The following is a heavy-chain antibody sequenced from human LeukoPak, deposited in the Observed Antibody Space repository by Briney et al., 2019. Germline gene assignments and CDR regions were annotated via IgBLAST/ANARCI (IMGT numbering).Heavy chain of an antibody. D-gene: IGHD2-15*01. CDR2: ISYDGSSE. V-gene: IGHV3-30*03. Sequence: PGGSLRLSCAASGFTFSGCAMHWVRQAPGKGPEWVTMISYDGSSEYYADSVKGRFTISRDNSKNTLYLQMNSLRAEDTAVYYCASFWWWYSSANFDYWGQGTLVTVSS. CDR3: ASFWWWYSSANFDY. CDR1: GFTFSGCA. J-gene: IGHJ4*02.